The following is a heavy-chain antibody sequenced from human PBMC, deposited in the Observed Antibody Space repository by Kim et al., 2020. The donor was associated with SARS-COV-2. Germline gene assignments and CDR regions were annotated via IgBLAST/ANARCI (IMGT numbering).Heavy chain of an antibody. V-gene: IGHV4-31*03. D-gene: IGHD6-6*01. J-gene: IGHJ5*02. CDR3: ARGISSIAARGDNWFDP. CDR2: IYYSGST. CDR1: GGSISSGGYY. Sequence: SETLSLTCTVSGGSISSGGYYWSWIRQHPGKGLEWIGYIYYSGSTYYNPSLKSRVTISVDTSKNQFSLKLSSVTAADTAVYYCARGISSIAARGDNWFDPWGQGTLVTVSS.